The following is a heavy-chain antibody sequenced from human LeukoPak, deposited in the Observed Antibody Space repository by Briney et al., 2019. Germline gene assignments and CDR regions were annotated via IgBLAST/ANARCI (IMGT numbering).Heavy chain of an antibody. Sequence: PSETLSLTCAVSGGSISSSDWWSWVRQPPGKGLEWIGEIYHSGSTNYNPSLKSRVTISVDKSKNQFSLKLSSVTAADTAVYYCARVLSLYWYFDLWGRGTLVTVSS. D-gene: IGHD3-10*01. CDR1: GGSISSSDW. V-gene: IGHV4-4*02. CDR2: IYHSGST. CDR3: ARVLSLYWYFDL. J-gene: IGHJ2*01.